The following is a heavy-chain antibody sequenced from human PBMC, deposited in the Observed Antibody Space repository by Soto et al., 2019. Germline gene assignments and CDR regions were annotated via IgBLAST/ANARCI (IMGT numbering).Heavy chain of an antibody. Sequence: VSVKVSCKASGYAFTSYDINWVRQATGQGLEWMGWMNPNSGNTGYAQKFQGRVTMTRNTSISTAYMELSSLRSEDTAVYYCASQTYSSGWPNWFDPWGQGTLVTVSS. J-gene: IGHJ5*02. CDR2: MNPNSGNT. V-gene: IGHV1-8*01. D-gene: IGHD6-19*01. CDR3: ASQTYSSGWPNWFDP. CDR1: GYAFTSYD.